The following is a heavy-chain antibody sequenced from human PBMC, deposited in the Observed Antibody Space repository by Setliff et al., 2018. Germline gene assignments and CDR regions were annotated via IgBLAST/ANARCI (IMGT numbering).Heavy chain of an antibody. Sequence: LSLPCTVSGGSIRNYYWSWIRQPPGKGLEWIGYIYYSGNTNYNPSLKSRVTISVDTSKNQFSLKLSSVTAADTAVYFCARGYYNFLSGYYTPYYFDYWGQGTLVTVSS. J-gene: IGHJ4*02. V-gene: IGHV4-59*01. CDR1: GGSIRNYY. D-gene: IGHD3-3*01. CDR3: ARGYYNFLSGYYTPYYFDY. CDR2: IYYSGNT.